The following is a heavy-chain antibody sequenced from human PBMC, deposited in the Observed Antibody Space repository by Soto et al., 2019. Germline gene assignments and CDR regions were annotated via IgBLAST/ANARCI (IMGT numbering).Heavy chain of an antibody. CDR3: ASSASGWRGLGVDV. V-gene: IGHV6-1*01. J-gene: IGHJ6*02. CDR1: GDSVSSNSAA. D-gene: IGHD6-19*01. Sequence: SQTLSLTCAISGDSVSSNSAAWNWIRQSPPRGLEWLGRTYYRSKWYNDYAVSLKSRITINPDTSKNQFSLQLNSVTPEDTAVYYCASSASGWRGLGVDVWGQGTTVTVSS. CDR2: TYYRSKWYN.